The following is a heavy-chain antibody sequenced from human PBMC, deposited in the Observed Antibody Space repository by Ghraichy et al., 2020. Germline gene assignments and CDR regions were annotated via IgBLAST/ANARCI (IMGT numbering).Heavy chain of an antibody. CDR2: INSDGSST. CDR3: ARVRSDWGGYFDY. D-gene: IGHD3-16*01. CDR1: GFTFSSDW. Sequence: LSLTCAASGFTFSSDWMHWGRQAPGKGLVWVSRINSDGSSTSYADPVKGRFTISRDNAKNTLYLQMNSLRAEDTAVYYCARVRSDWGGYFDYWGQGTLVTVSS. V-gene: IGHV3-74*01. J-gene: IGHJ4*02.